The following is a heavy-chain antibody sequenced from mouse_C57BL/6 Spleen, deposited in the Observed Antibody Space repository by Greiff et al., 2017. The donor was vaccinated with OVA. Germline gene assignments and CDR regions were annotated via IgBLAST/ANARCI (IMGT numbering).Heavy chain of an antibody. CDR2: INPGSGGT. J-gene: IGHJ4*01. CDR3: ARWGDYDYAMDY. CDR1: GYAFTNYL. D-gene: IGHD2-4*01. Sequence: VQLQQSGAELVRPGTSVKVSCKASGYAFTNYLIEWVKQRPGQGLEWIGVINPGSGGTNYNEKCKGKATLTADKSSSTAYMQLSSLTSEDSAVYFCARWGDYDYAMDYWGQGTSVTVSS. V-gene: IGHV1-54*01.